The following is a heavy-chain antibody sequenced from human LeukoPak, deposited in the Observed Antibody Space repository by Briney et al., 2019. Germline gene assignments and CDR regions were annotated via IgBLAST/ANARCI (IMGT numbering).Heavy chain of an antibody. CDR3: ARDGYSSSSSWYYFDY. D-gene: IGHD6-6*01. CDR1: GFTFSSYG. CDR2: ISYDGSNK. V-gene: IGHV3-30*03. Sequence: GRSLRLSCAASGFTFSSYGMHWVRQAPGKGLEWVAVISYDGSNKYYADSVKGRFTISRDNSKNTLYLQMNSLRAEDTAVYYCARDGYSSSSSWYYFDYWGQGTLVTVSS. J-gene: IGHJ4*02.